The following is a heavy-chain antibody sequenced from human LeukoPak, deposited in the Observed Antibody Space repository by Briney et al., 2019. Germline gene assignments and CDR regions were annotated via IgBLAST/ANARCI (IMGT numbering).Heavy chain of an antibody. CDR3: ARDGAFSSSPYMDV. CDR2: IKQDGSEK. D-gene: IGHD6-6*01. Sequence: GGSLRLSCAASGFTFSSYSMSWVRQAPGKGLEWVANIKQDGSEKYYVDSVKGRFTISRDNAKNSLYLQMNSLRAEDTAVYYCARDGAFSSSPYMDVWGKGTTVTVSS. V-gene: IGHV3-7*01. CDR1: GFTFSSYS. J-gene: IGHJ6*03.